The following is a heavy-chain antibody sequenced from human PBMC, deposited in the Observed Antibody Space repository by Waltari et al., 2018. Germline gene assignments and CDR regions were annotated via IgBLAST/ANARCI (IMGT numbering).Heavy chain of an antibody. V-gene: IGHV3-23*01. CDR1: GFTFTSYA. CDR2: ITSSSRST. D-gene: IGHD3-16*01. CDR3: AKGTAAFYYGMDV. J-gene: IGHJ6*02. Sequence: EVQLLESGGDLVQPGGSLTLPGAASGFTFTSYALTWVRQAPGKGLEWVSAITSSSRSTYYADSVKGRFTISRDNSKNTAYLQMNSLRAGDTAIYYCAKGTAAFYYGMDVWGQGTTVTVSS.